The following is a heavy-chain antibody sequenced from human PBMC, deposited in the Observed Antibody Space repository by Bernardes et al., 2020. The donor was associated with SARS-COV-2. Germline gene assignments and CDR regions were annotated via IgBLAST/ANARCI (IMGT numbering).Heavy chain of an antibody. D-gene: IGHD3-22*01. J-gene: IGHJ3*02. CDR3: ARGTYYYDRSGYQNDAFDI. Sequence: GGSLRLSCAASGFTFSRYWMHWVRQAPGKGLVWVSRINSDGSSTIYADSVKGRFTISRDNAKNTVYLQMNSLRAEDTAVYYCARGTYYYDRSGYQNDAFDIWGQGTMVTVSS. CDR1: GFTFSRYW. V-gene: IGHV3-74*01. CDR2: INSDGSST.